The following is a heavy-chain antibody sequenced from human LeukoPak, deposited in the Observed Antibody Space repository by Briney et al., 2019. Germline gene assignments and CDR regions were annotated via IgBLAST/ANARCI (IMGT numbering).Heavy chain of an antibody. J-gene: IGHJ4*02. D-gene: IGHD3-22*01. CDR2: ISSSSSTI. Sequence: GRSLQLSCAASGLTFSSYGMHWVRQAPGKGLEWVSYISSSSSTIYYADSVKGRFTISRDNAKNSLYLQMNSLRAEDTAVYYCTRGAYYYEDWGQGTLVTVSS. CDR1: GLTFSSYG. V-gene: IGHV3-48*01. CDR3: TRGAYYYED.